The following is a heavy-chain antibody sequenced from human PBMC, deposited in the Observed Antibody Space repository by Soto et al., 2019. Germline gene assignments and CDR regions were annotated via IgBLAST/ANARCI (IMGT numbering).Heavy chain of an antibody. CDR3: DGGDQNGHWY. D-gene: IGHD2-8*01. CDR1: GFTITNTA. V-gene: IGHV3-23*01. J-gene: IGHJ2*01. Sequence: GGSLKLSCAAPGFTITNTAMTWVRQAPGRGLEWVSGISSSGVSKYYADSVKGRFTISRDTSRSTVYLQLSSLTADDSAVYYWDGGDQNGHWY. CDR2: ISSSGVSK.